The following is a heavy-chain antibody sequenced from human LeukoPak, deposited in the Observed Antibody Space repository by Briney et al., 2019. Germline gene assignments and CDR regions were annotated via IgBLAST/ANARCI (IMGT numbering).Heavy chain of an antibody. CDR3: ARDRRADYLDAFDI. V-gene: IGHV4-59*01. CDR2: IYYSGST. J-gene: IGHJ3*02. D-gene: IGHD3-16*01. CDR1: GGSISSYY. Sequence: PSETLSLTCTVSGGSISSYYWSWIRQPPGKGLEWIGYIYYSGSTNYNPSLMSRVTISVDTSKNQFSLKLSSVTAADTAVYYCARDRRADYLDAFDIWGQGTMVTVSS.